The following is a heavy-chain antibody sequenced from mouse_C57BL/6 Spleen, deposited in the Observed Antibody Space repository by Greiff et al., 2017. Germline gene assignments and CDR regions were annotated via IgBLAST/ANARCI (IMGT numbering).Heavy chain of an antibody. CDR1: GFTFSDYG. J-gene: IGHJ4*01. V-gene: IGHV5-17*01. D-gene: IGHD4-1*01. CDR3: ARNCDYAMDY. CDR2: ISSGSSTI. Sequence: EVMLVESGGGLVKPGGSLKLSCAASGFTFSDYGMHWVRQAPEKGLEWVAYISSGSSTIYYADTVKGRFTISRDNAKNTLFLQMTSLRSEDTSMYYCARNCDYAMDYWGQGTSGTVSS.